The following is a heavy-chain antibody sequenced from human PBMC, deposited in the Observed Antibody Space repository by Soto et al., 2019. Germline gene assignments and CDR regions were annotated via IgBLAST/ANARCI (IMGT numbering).Heavy chain of an antibody. D-gene: IGHD5-12*01. V-gene: IGHV3-30*18. CDR2: ISYDGSDK. CDR3: AKVQIVATGRGSYGMDV. CDR1: GFTFSRYG. J-gene: IGHJ6*02. Sequence: QVQLVESGGGVVQPGRSVRLSCAASGFTFSRYGMHWVRQAPGKGLEWVTVISYDGSDKYYADSVKGRFTISRDNFKSTLYLQMDSLRVEDTAIYYCAKVQIVATGRGSYGMDVWGQGTTVTVSS.